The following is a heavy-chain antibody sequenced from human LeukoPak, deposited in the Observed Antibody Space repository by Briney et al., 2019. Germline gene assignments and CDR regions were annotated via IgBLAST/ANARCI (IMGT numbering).Heavy chain of an antibody. D-gene: IGHD2-21*01. V-gene: IGHV3-23*01. Sequence: GGSLRLSCVASRFTFSNYWMSWVRQAPGKGLEWVSAISGSGGSTYYADSVKGRFTISRDNSKNTLYLQMNSLRAEDTAVYYCARDNGIPYFDYWGQGTLVTVSS. J-gene: IGHJ4*02. CDR2: ISGSGGST. CDR3: ARDNGIPYFDY. CDR1: RFTFSNYW.